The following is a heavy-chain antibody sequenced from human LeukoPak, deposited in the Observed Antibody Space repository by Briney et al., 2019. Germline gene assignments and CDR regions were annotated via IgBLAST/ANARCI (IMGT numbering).Heavy chain of an antibody. CDR3: ATSLQVGESIDY. CDR2: IYHSGST. Sequence: SETLPLTCTVSGGSISSGYYWGWLRQPPGKGLEWIGSIYHSGSTYYNPSLKSRVTISVDTSKNQFSLKLSSVTAADTAVYYCATSLQVGESIDYWGQGTLVTVSS. CDR1: GGSISSGYY. J-gene: IGHJ4*02. D-gene: IGHD3-10*01. V-gene: IGHV4-38-2*02.